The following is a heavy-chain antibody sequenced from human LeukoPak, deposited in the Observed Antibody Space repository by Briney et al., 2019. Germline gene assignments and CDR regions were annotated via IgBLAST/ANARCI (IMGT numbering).Heavy chain of an antibody. CDR3: ARDLGYCSSTSCYSSDY. D-gene: IGHD2-2*01. Sequence: ASVTVSFKASGYTFTSYGISWVRQAPGQGLEWMGWINPNSGGTNYAQKFQGRVTMTRDTSISTAYMELSRLRSDDTAVYYCARDLGYCSSTSCYSSDYWGQGTLVTVSS. CDR2: INPNSGGT. J-gene: IGHJ4*02. CDR1: GYTFTSYG. V-gene: IGHV1-2*02.